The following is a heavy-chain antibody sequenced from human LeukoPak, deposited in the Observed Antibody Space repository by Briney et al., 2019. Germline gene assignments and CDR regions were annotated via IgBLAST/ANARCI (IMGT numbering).Heavy chain of an antibody. CDR1: GYTFTSYG. V-gene: IGHV1-18*01. CDR2: ISGYNGNT. Sequence: ASVKVSCKASGYTFTSYGISWVRQAPGQGLEWMGWISGYNGNTNYAQKLQGRVTTTTDTSTSTAYMELRSLRSDDTAVYYCASASITMVRGVIYYYYGMDVWGQGTTVTVSS. D-gene: IGHD3-10*01. CDR3: ASASITMVRGVIYYYYGMDV. J-gene: IGHJ6*02.